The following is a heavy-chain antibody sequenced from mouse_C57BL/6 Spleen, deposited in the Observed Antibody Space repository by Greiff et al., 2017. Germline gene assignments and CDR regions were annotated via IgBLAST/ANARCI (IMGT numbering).Heavy chain of an antibody. CDR1: GFTFSSYA. J-gene: IGHJ2*01. CDR3: AREEGFDY. CDR2: ISDGGSYT. V-gene: IGHV5-4*01. Sequence: EVKLMESGGGLVKPGGSLKLSCAASGFTFSSYAMSWVRQTPEKRLEWVATISDGGSYTYYPDNVKGRFTISRDNAKNNLYLQMSHLKSEDTAMYYCAREEGFDYWGQGTTLTVSS.